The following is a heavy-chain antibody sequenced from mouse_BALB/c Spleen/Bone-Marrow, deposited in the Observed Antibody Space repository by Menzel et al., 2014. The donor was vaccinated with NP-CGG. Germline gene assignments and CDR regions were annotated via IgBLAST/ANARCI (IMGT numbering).Heavy chain of an antibody. CDR3: ARFPMDY. CDR1: GFTFTDYY. CDR2: IRNKAYGYTT. V-gene: IGHV7-3*02. J-gene: IGHJ4*01. Sequence: EVNVVESGGGLVQPGGSLRLSCTTSGFTFTDYYMSWVRQPPGKALEWLAFIRNKAYGYTTEYSASVRGRFTISRDNSQSILYLQMNTLRAEDSATYYCARFPMDYWGQGTSVTVSS.